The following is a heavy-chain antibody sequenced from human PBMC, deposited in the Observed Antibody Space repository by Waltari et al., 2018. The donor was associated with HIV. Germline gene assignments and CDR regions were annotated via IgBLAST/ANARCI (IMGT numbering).Heavy chain of an antibody. Sequence: TVSGYSISSGYYWGWIRQPPGKGLEWIGSIYHSGSTYYNPSLKSRVTISVDTSKNQFSLKLSSVTAADTAVYYCASPGGVVTAIREYFDYWGQGTLVTVSS. V-gene: IGHV4-38-2*02. J-gene: IGHJ4*02. CDR3: ASPGGVVTAIREYFDY. D-gene: IGHD2-21*02. CDR2: IYHSGST. CDR1: GYSISSGYY.